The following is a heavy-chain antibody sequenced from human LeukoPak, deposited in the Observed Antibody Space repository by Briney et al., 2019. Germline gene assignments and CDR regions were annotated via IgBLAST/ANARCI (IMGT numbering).Heavy chain of an antibody. CDR1: GFSLGTSGMC. D-gene: IGHD4-17*01. Sequence: ESGPTLVNPTQTLTLTCTFSGFSLGTSGMCVSWIRQPPGKALEWLARIDWDDDKYYSTSLQTRLTISKGTSKNQVVLTMTNMDPVDTATYYCARAFPTVTTFDYWGQGTLVTVSS. J-gene: IGHJ4*02. V-gene: IGHV2-70*11. CDR2: IDWDDDK. CDR3: ARAFPTVTTFDY.